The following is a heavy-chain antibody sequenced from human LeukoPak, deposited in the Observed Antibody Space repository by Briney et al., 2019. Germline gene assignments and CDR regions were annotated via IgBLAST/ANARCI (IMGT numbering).Heavy chain of an antibody. J-gene: IGHJ5*02. CDR2: IYYSGST. Sequence: SETLPLTCTVSGGSISSYYWSWIRQPPGKGLEWIGYIYYSGSTNYNPSLKSRVTISVDTSKNQFSLKLSSVTAADTAVYYCARVGGYDILTGYYQRDWFDPWGQGTLVTVSS. V-gene: IGHV4-59*01. CDR3: ARVGGYDILTGYYQRDWFDP. CDR1: GGSISSYY. D-gene: IGHD3-9*01.